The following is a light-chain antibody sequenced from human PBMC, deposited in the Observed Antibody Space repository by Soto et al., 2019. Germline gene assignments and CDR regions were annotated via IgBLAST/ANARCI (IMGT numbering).Light chain of an antibody. CDR3: TSFSSSTSLYV. CDR1: TRDIAGYNY. CDR2: QVT. Sequence: QSALTQPASVSGSLGQSSTSSCTGTTRDIAGYNYISWYQQLPGKAPKLMIYQVTIRPSGISNRFSGSKSGNTASLTISGLQAEDEADYYCTSFSSSTSLYVFGTGTKVTVL. J-gene: IGLJ1*01. V-gene: IGLV2-14*01.